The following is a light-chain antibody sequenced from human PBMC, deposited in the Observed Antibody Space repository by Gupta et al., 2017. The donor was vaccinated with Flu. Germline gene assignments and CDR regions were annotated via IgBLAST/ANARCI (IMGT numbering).Light chain of an antibody. CDR3: QQYGDSTLT. Sequence: EIVLTQSPGTLSLSPGERATLSCRTTQIFNNSCLGWFQQKPGQAPRLLIYGASSRATGIPDRFSGSGSGTDFTLTIGRLEPEDFAVYYCQQYGDSTLTFGGGTKVEIK. J-gene: IGKJ4*01. CDR1: QIFNNSC. CDR2: GAS. V-gene: IGKV3-20*01.